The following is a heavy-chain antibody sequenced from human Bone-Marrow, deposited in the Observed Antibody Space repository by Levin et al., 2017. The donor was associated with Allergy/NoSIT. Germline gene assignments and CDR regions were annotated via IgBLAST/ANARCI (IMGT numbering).Heavy chain of an antibody. Sequence: KSGGSLRLSCAASGFTFSSYSMNWVRQAPGKGLEWVSSISSSSSYIYYADSVKGRFTISRDNANNSLYLQMNSLRAEDTAVYYCARGSGGNSYDYWGQGTLVTVSS. CDR3: ARGSGGNSYDY. CDR1: GFTFSSYS. V-gene: IGHV3-21*01. CDR2: ISSSSSYI. J-gene: IGHJ4*02. D-gene: IGHD4-23*01.